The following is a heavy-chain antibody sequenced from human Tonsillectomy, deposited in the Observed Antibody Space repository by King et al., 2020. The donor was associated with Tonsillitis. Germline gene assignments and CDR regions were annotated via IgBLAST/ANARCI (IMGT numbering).Heavy chain of an antibody. CDR2: IYPGDSDT. CDR1: GYSFTSYW. D-gene: IGHD3-10*01. Sequence: DVQLVQSGAEVKKPGESLKISCKGSGYSFTSYWIGWVRQMPGKGLEWMGIIYPGDSDTRYSPSFQGQVTISAGKSISTAYLQWSSLKASDTAMYYCARSSRITMVRGVIIPDYWGQGTLVTVSS. V-gene: IGHV5-51*01. J-gene: IGHJ4*02. CDR3: ARSSRITMVRGVIIPDY.